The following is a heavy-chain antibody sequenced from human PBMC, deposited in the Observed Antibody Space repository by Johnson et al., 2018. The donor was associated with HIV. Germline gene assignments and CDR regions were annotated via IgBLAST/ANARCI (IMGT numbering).Heavy chain of an antibody. D-gene: IGHD3-3*01. CDR1: GFIFSRYV. Sequence: QVQLVESGGGVVQPGRSLRVSCAASGFIFSRYVMHRVRQAPGKGLEWGAVISYDGSNKYYADSVKGRFTISRDNSKNTMFLQMNSLRAEDTAVYYCARDALLRFLEWFIWGQGTMVTVSS. J-gene: IGHJ3*02. V-gene: IGHV3-30*14. CDR2: ISYDGSNK. CDR3: ARDALLRFLEWFI.